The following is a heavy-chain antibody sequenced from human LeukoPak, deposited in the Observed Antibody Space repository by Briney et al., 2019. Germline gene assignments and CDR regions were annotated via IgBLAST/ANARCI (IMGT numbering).Heavy chain of an antibody. D-gene: IGHD6-13*01. J-gene: IGHJ4*02. CDR2: INPNSGGT. Sequence: GASVKVSCKASGYRFTAYYMHWVRQAPGQGLEWMGWINPNSGGTNYAQKFQGRVTMTRDTSISTAYMELSRLRSDDTAVYYCAFGVSSWSTLDYWGQGTLVTVSS. CDR3: AFGVSSWSTLDY. CDR1: GYRFTAYY. V-gene: IGHV1-2*02.